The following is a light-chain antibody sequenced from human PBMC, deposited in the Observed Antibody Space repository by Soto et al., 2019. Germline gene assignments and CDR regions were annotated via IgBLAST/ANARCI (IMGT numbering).Light chain of an antibody. J-gene: IGLJ2*01. CDR1: SSNIGAGYD. CDR2: GNN. CDR3: QSYDNTLSDYVV. V-gene: IGLV1-40*01. Sequence: QSVLTQPPSVSGAPGQRVTISCSGSSSNIGAGYDVHWYQHVPGTAPKFLIYGNNNRPSGVPDRFTGSKSGTSASLTITGLQAEDEAEYYCQSYDNTLSDYVVFGGGTKLTVL.